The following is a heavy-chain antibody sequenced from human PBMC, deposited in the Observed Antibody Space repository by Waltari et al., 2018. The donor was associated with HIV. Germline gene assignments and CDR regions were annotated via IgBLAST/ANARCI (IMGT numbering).Heavy chain of an antibody. V-gene: IGHV4-4*02. D-gene: IGHD6-13*01. CDR3: ASSSSGIAAALSMDV. Sequence: QVQLQESGPGLVKPSGTLSLTCAVSGGSISSSNWWSWVRQPPGKGLEWMGEIYQSGSTNYDPSLKSRVTRSVDKSKYQFALKLSSVTAADTAVYYCASSSSGIAAALSMDVWGQGTTVTVSS. CDR1: GGSISSSNW. CDR2: IYQSGST. J-gene: IGHJ6*02.